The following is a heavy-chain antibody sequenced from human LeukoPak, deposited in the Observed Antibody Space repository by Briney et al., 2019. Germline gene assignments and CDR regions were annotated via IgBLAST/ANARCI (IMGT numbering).Heavy chain of an antibody. CDR3: AGGRCSSTSCADAFDI. Sequence: SETLSLTCTVSGCSISSSSYYWGWIRQPPGKGLEWIGSIYYSGSTYYNPSLKSRVTISVDTSKNQFSLKLSSVTAADTAVYYCAGGRCSSTSCADAFDIWGQGTMVTVSS. CDR1: GCSISSSSYY. CDR2: IYYSGST. J-gene: IGHJ3*02. D-gene: IGHD2-2*01. V-gene: IGHV4-39*01.